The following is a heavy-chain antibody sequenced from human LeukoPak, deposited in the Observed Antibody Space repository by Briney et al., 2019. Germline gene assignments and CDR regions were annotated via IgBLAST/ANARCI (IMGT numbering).Heavy chain of an antibody. D-gene: IGHD3-22*01. CDR3: ARSDSSGYYYFDY. CDR1: GFAVGSNY. Sequence: PGGSLRLSCVASGFAVGSNYMSWVRQAPGKGLEWVSLIYSGGAIRYADSVKGRFTISRDNSKNTLYLQMNSLRAEDTAVYYCARSDSSGYYYFDYWGQGTLVTVSS. J-gene: IGHJ4*02. V-gene: IGHV3-53*01. CDR2: IYSGGAI.